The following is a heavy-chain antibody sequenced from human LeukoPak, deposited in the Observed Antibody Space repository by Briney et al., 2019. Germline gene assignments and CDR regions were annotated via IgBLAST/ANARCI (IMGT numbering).Heavy chain of an antibody. D-gene: IGHD3-9*01. CDR2: INTNTGNP. CDR1: GYTFTSYA. Sequence: ASVKVSCKASGYTFTSYAMNWVRQAPGQGLEWMGWINTNTGNPTYAQGFTGRFVFSLDTSVSTAYLQISSLKAEDTAVYYCARVGYFDWLLSPYFDYWGQGTLVTVSS. V-gene: IGHV7-4-1*02. J-gene: IGHJ4*02. CDR3: ARVGYFDWLLSPYFDY.